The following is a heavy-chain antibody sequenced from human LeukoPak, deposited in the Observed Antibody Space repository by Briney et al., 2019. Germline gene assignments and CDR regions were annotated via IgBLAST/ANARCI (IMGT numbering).Heavy chain of an antibody. J-gene: IGHJ6*04. Sequence: SETLSLTCAVYGGSFSGYYWSWIRQPPGKGLEWIGEINHSGSTNYNPSLKSRVTISVDTSKNQFSLKLSSVTAADTAAYYCARLDIVVVPAAISLLYYYGMDVWGKGTTVTVSS. CDR3: ARLDIVVVPAAISLLYYYGMDV. CDR1: GGSFSGYY. CDR2: INHSGST. V-gene: IGHV4-34*01. D-gene: IGHD2-2*02.